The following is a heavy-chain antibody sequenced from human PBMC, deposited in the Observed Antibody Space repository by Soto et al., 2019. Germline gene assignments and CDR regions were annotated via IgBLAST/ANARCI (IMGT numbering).Heavy chain of an antibody. CDR1: GGSISSYY. V-gene: IGHV4-59*08. D-gene: IGHD4-17*01. Sequence: QVQLQESGPGLVKPSETLSLTCTVSGGSISSYYWSWIRQPPGKGLEWIGYIYYSGSTNYNPSLKSRVTISVDTSKNQFSLKLSSVTAADTAVYYCARHATTTVTTLGSEYFQHWGQGTLVTVSS. J-gene: IGHJ1*01. CDR2: IYYSGST. CDR3: ARHATTTVTTLGSEYFQH.